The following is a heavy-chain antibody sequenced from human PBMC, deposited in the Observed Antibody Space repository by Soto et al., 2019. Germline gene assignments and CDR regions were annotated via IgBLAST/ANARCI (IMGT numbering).Heavy chain of an antibody. V-gene: IGHV3-53*01. CDR3: XXXLXGGEYPDY. Sequence: EVQLVESGGGLIQPGGSLRLSCAVSGFSVSNNYINWVRQAPGKGLEWVSLVQSGGTTYYADSVKGRFTVSRDNSKNTLYLXXXXXXVXDTAXYYXXXXLXGGEYPDYWGQGTLVTVSS. D-gene: IGHD4-17*01. J-gene: IGHJ4*02. CDR2: VQSGGTT. CDR1: GFSVSNNY.